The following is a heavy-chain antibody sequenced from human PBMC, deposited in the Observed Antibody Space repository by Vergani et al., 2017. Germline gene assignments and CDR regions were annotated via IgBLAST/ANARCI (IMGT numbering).Heavy chain of an antibody. CDR2: IIPIFGTA. Sequence: QVQLVQSGAEVKKPGSSVKVSCKASGGTFSSSAISWVRQAPGQGLEWMGRIIPIFGTANYAQKFQGRVTITADESTSTAYMELSSLRSEDTAVYYCARDGSSSWYVTGLDFDYWGQGTLVTVSS. CDR3: ARDGSSSWYVTGLDFDY. V-gene: IGHV1-69*13. J-gene: IGHJ4*02. D-gene: IGHD6-13*01. CDR1: GGTFSSSA.